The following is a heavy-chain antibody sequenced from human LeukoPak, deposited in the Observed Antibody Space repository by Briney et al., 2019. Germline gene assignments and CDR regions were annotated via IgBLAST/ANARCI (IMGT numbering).Heavy chain of an antibody. CDR1: GYTFTSYD. J-gene: IGHJ6*02. Sequence: ASVKVSCKASGYTFTSYDINWVRQATGQGLEWMGWMNPNSGNTGYAQKFQGRVTMTRNTSISTAYMELSRLRSEDTAVYYCARLKRYILRYFDWRKIYGMDVWGQGTTVTVSS. CDR3: ARLKRYILRYFDWRKIYGMDV. D-gene: IGHD3-9*01. CDR2: MNPNSGNT. V-gene: IGHV1-8*01.